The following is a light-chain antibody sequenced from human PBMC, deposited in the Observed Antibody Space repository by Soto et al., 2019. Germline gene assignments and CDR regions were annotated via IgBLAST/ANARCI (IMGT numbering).Light chain of an antibody. CDR3: MQALQTPYS. Sequence: DIVMTQSPLSLPVSPGEPASISCRSSQSLLHRNGYSSLDWYLQKPGQSPRLLICLASTRASGVPDKFSASGSGTVFTLKISRVEAEDVGIYYCMQALQTPYSFGQGTKLEI. CDR2: LAS. CDR1: QSLLHRNGYSS. J-gene: IGKJ2*01. V-gene: IGKV2-28*01.